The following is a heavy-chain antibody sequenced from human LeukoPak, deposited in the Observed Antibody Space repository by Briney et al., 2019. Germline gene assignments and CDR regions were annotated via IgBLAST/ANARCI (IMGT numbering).Heavy chain of an antibody. D-gene: IGHD4-17*01. Sequence: GGSLRLSCAASGFTFSSYSMNWVRQAPGKGLEWVSSISSSSSYIYYADSVKGRFTISRDNAKNSLYLQMNSLRAEDTAVYYCARDDYGDYAGFDYWGRGTLVTVSS. CDR2: ISSSSSYI. CDR1: GFTFSSYS. CDR3: ARDDYGDYAGFDY. J-gene: IGHJ4*02. V-gene: IGHV3-21*01.